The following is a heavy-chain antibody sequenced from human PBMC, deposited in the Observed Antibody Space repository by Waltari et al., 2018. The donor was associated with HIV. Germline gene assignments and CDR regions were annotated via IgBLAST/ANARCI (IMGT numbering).Heavy chain of an antibody. J-gene: IGHJ4*02. CDR1: GYTFTNYG. Sequence: IQLVQSGAEVKKPGATVKVSCKASGYTFTNYGCSWVRQAPGQGLEWMGWIGIKRGNTNYAQKFQGRVTITADTSTDTSYLEVTNLRSDDTAVYFCARDDRFPAYGSGTGVSFDHWGQGTLLNVSS. V-gene: IGHV1-18*01. D-gene: IGHD3-10*01. CDR2: IGIKRGNT. CDR3: ARDDRFPAYGSGTGVSFDH.